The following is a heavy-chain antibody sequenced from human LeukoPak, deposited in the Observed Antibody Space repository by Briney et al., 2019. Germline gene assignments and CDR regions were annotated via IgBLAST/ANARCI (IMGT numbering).Heavy chain of an antibody. CDR3: ARSRSCNGGSCYSDPYYYGMDV. D-gene: IGHD2-15*01. Sequence: SVKVSCKASGGTFSSYVISWMRQAPGQGLEWMGGIIPIFGTANYAQKFQGRVTIIADKSTSTAYMELSSLSSEDKAVYYCARSRSCNGGSCYSDPYYYGMDVWGKGTTVTVSS. CDR2: IIPIFGTA. CDR1: GGTFSSYV. V-gene: IGHV1-69*06. J-gene: IGHJ6*04.